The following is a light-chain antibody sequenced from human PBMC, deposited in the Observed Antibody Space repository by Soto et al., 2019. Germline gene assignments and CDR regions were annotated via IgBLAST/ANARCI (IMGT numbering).Light chain of an antibody. CDR3: CSYAGTSQV. Sequence: QSVLTQPASVSGSPGQSITIPCTGTSGDVGGYNLVSWYQHHPGKATKLMIYEVTERHSGVSNRFSGSKSDNTASLTISGLQFDYEADYSFCSYAGTSQVFGNGTKLTVL. CDR1: SGDVGGYNL. CDR2: EVT. J-gene: IGLJ1*01. V-gene: IGLV2-23*02.